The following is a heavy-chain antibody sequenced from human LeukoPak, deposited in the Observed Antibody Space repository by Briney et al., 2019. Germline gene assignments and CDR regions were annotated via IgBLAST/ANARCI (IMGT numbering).Heavy chain of an antibody. CDR1: GGSISSGGYY. J-gene: IGHJ4*02. CDR3: ARLDYYDSKYYFDY. D-gene: IGHD3-22*01. CDR2: IYYSGST. Sequence: PSETLSLTCTVSGGSISSGGYYWSWIRQHPGKGLEWIGYIYYSGSTYYNPSLKSRVTISVDTSKNQFSLKLRSVTAADTAVYYCARLDYYDSKYYFDYWGQGTLVTVSS. V-gene: IGHV4-31*03.